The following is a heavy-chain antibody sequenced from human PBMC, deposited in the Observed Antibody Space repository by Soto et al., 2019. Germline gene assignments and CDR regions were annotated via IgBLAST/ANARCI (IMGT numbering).Heavy chain of an antibody. CDR3: ARLPTYDYIWGAVDY. J-gene: IGHJ4*02. CDR1: GYTFTSYG. CDR2: ISAYNGNT. Sequence: ASVKVSCKASGYTFTSYGISWVRQAPGQGLEWMGWISAYNGNTNYAQKLQGRVTMTTDTSTSTAYMELRSLRFDDTAVYYCARLPTYDYIWGAVDYWGQGTLVTVSS. D-gene: IGHD3-16*01. V-gene: IGHV1-18*01.